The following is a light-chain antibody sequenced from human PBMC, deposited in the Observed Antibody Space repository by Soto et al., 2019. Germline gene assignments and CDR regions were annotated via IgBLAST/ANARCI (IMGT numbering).Light chain of an antibody. CDR1: QSVSSSY. V-gene: IGKV3-20*01. CDR2: GAS. Sequence: EIVFTQSPGTLSLSPWERATLSCRASQSVSSSYLAWYQQKPGEAPRLLLYGASSRATGITDRLSGSGSGTAFTLTISRLEPEDFAVYYCQQYGSSPDVTFGQGTKVDIK. CDR3: QQYGSSPDVT. J-gene: IGKJ1*01.